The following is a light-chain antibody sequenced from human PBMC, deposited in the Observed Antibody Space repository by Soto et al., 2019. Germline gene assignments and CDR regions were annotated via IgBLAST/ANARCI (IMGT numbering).Light chain of an antibody. Sequence: QSVLTQPASVSGSPGQSITISCTGTSSDVGGYNYVSWYQQHPGKAPKLMIYDVSKRPSGVSNRFSGYKSGNTASLTISGLQVEDGADYYCSSYTSSSALVVFGEGTKLTVL. J-gene: IGLJ2*01. CDR1: SSDVGGYNY. V-gene: IGLV2-14*01. CDR3: SSYTSSSALVV. CDR2: DVS.